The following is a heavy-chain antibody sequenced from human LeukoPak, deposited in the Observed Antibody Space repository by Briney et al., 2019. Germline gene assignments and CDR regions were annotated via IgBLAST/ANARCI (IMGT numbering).Heavy chain of an antibody. CDR3: AKDHSGTWDYFDY. CDR2: ISGSGGST. Sequence: GGSLRLSCAASGFTFSSYAMSWVRQAPGKGLEWVSAISGSGGSTYYADSVKGRFTISRDNSKNTFYLQMNSLRAEDTALYYCAKDHSGTWDYFDYWGQGTLVTVSS. CDR1: GFTFSSYA. J-gene: IGHJ4*02. D-gene: IGHD1-26*01. V-gene: IGHV3-23*01.